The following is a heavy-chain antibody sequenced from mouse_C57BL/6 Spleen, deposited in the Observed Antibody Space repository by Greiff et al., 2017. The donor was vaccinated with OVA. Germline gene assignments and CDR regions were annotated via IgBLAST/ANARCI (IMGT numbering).Heavy chain of an antibody. Sequence: QVQLQQPGAELVRPGSSVQLSCKASGYTFTSYWMHWVKQRPIQGLEWIGNIDPSDSETHYNQKFKDKATLTVDKSSSTAYMQLSSLTSEDSAVYYCARSGSPIYYGSSPYAMDYWGQGTSVTVSS. CDR3: ARSGSPIYYGSSPYAMDY. V-gene: IGHV1-52*01. J-gene: IGHJ4*01. D-gene: IGHD1-1*01. CDR2: IDPSDSET. CDR1: GYTFTSYW.